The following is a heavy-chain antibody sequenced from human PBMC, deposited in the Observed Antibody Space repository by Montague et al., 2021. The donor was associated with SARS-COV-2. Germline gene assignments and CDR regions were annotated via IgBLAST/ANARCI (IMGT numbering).Heavy chain of an antibody. V-gene: IGHV4-34*01. CDR1: GGSFSNYY. CDR2: VNHSGST. Sequence: SETLSLTCAISGGSFSNYYWSWIRQPPGKGLEWIGEVNHSGSTNYNPSLKSRVTISVDTSKNQFSLKLSSATAADTAVYYCARVPYRLLFVPRYYGMDVWGQGTTVTVSS. J-gene: IGHJ6*02. CDR3: ARVPYRLLFVPRYYGMDV. D-gene: IGHD2-2*01.